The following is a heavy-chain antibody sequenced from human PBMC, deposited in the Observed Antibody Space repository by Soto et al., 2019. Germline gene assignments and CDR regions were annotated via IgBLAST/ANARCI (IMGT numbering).Heavy chain of an antibody. D-gene: IGHD3-22*01. Sequence: SVKVSCKASGGTFSSYAISWVRQAPGQGLEWMGGIIPIFGTSNYAQKFQGRVTITADESTSTAYMELSSLRSEDTAVYYCARSVFDSGYYLDYWGQGTLVTVSS. CDR2: IIPIFGTS. CDR1: GGTFSSYA. CDR3: ARSVFDSGYYLDY. V-gene: IGHV1-69*13. J-gene: IGHJ4*02.